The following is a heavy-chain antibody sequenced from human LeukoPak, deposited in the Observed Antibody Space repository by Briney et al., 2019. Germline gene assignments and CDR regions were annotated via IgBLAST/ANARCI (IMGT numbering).Heavy chain of an antibody. J-gene: IGHJ4*02. CDR1: GFTFSDSA. V-gene: IGHV3-73*01. D-gene: IGHD3-9*01. CDR2: IRTKPNNYAT. Sequence: GGSLRLSCAASGFTFSDSAIHWVRQASGKGLEWVGRIRTKPNNYATSYAASVAGRFALSRDDSKNTAYLQMNSLKTEDTAVYYCTTSFDGLLDNWGQGTLVTVSS. CDR3: TTSFDGLLDN.